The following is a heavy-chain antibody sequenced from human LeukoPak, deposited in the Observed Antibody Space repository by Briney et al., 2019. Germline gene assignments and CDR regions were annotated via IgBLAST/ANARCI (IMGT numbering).Heavy chain of an antibody. CDR3: AKDATPMIASWAFDI. J-gene: IGHJ3*02. CDR2: ISSSGSTI. CDR1: GFTFSDYY. D-gene: IGHD3-22*01. Sequence: GGSLRLSCAASGFTFSDYYMSWIRQAPGKGLEWVSYISSSGSTIYYADSVKGRFTISRDNAKNSLFLQMNSLRAEDTAVYYCAKDATPMIASWAFDIWGQGTMVTVSS. V-gene: IGHV3-11*01.